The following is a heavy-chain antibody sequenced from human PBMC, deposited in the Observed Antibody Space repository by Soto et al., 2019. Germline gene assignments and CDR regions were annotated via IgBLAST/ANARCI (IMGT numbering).Heavy chain of an antibody. D-gene: IGHD6-6*01. J-gene: IGHJ6*03. CDR1: GGSISSSSYY. V-gene: IGHV4-39*01. Sequence: SETLSLTCTVSGGSISSSSYYWGWIRQPPGKGLEWIGSIYYIGSTYYNPSLKSRVTISVDTSKNQFSLKLSSLTAADTSFYFCAIQLAKSSYYYYYYMDVWGKGTTVTVSS. CDR2: IYYIGST. CDR3: AIQLAKSSYYYYYYMDV.